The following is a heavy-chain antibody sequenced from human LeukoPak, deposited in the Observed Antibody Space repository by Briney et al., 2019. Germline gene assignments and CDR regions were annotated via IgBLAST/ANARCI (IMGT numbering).Heavy chain of an antibody. CDR1: GGTFSSYA. J-gene: IGHJ4*02. CDR2: IIPIFGTA. CDR3: ARVGVYDYGDYNFDY. D-gene: IGHD4-17*01. Sequence: GASVKVSCKASGGTFSSYAIGWVRQAPGQGLEWMGGIIPIFGTANYAQKFQGRVTITTDESTSTAYMELSSLRSEDTAVYYCARVGVYDYGDYNFDYWGQGTLVTVSS. V-gene: IGHV1-69*05.